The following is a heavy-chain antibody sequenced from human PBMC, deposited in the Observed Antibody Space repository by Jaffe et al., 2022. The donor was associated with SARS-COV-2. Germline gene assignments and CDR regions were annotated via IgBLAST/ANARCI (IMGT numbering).Heavy chain of an antibody. V-gene: IGHV3-30-3*01. CDR1: GFTFSSYA. CDR3: AGFGSGGSLPDP. D-gene: IGHD2-15*01. Sequence: QVQLVESGGGVVQPGRSLRLSCAASGFTFSSYAMHWVRQAPGKGLEWVAVISYDGSNKYYADSVKGRFTISRDNSKNTLYLQMNSLRAEDTAVYYCAGFGSGGSLPDPWGQGTLVTVSS. J-gene: IGHJ5*02. CDR2: ISYDGSNK.